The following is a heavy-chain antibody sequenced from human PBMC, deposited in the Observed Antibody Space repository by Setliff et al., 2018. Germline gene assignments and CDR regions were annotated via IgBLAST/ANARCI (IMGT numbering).Heavy chain of an antibody. V-gene: IGHV3-30*02. D-gene: IGHD3-3*01. CDR1: GFTFSSYA. CDR3: ARDSAERRQYYNFWSGLLDY. Sequence: GGSLRLSCAASGFTFSSYAMSWVRQAPGKGLEWVAFIWYDGSDKYYADSVKGRFTVSRDNSRNTLDLQRSSLRAEDTAVYFCARDSAERRQYYNFWSGLLDYWGQGTLVTVSS. CDR2: IWYDGSDK. J-gene: IGHJ4*02.